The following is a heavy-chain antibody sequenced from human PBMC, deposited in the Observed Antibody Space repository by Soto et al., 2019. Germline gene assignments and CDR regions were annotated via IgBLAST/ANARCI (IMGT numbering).Heavy chain of an antibody. J-gene: IGHJ4*02. Sequence: SETLSLTCAVYGGSFSGYYWSWIRQPPGKGLEWIGEINHSGSTNYNPSLKSRVTISVDTSKNQFSLKLSSVTAADTAVYYCARGSAFDYWGQGTMVTVYS. CDR1: GGSFSGYY. V-gene: IGHV4-34*01. CDR3: ARGSAFDY. CDR2: INHSGST.